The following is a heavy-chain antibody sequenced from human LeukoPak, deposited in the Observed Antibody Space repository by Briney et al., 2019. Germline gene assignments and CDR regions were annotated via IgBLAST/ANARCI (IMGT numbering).Heavy chain of an antibody. D-gene: IGHD2-15*01. Sequence: SETLSLTCTVSGGSISSGSYYWGWIRQPPGKGLEWIGSIYYSGSTYYNPSLKSRVTISVDTSKNQFSLKLSSVTAADTAVYYCASAVGFCSGGSCYSGAFDIWGQGTVVTVSS. V-gene: IGHV4-39*01. CDR3: ASAVGFCSGGSCYSGAFDI. CDR1: GGSISSGSYY. CDR2: IYYSGST. J-gene: IGHJ3*02.